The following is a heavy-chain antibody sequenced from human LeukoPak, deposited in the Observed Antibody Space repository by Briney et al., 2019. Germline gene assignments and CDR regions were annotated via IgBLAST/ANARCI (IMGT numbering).Heavy chain of an antibody. J-gene: IGHJ3*02. Sequence: GGSLRLSCAASGFTFDDYAMHWVRQAPGKGLEWVSGISWNSGSIGYADSVKGRFTISRDNAKNSLYLQMNSLRAEDMALYYCAKDLTYYYDSSGFRDNAFDIWGQGTVVTVSS. CDR1: GFTFDDYA. CDR2: ISWNSGSI. V-gene: IGHV3-9*03. D-gene: IGHD3-22*01. CDR3: AKDLTYYYDSSGFRDNAFDI.